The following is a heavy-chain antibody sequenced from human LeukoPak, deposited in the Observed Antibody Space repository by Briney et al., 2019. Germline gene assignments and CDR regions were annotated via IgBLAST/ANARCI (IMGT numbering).Heavy chain of an antibody. CDR1: GYTFTGYY. Sequence: ASVKVSCKASGYTFTGYYMHWVRQAPEQGLEWMGRINPNSGGTNYAQKFQGRVTMTRDTSISTAYMELSRLRSDDTAVYYCAREYSSSSKRDYWGQGTLVTVSS. CDR2: INPNSGGT. V-gene: IGHV1-2*06. D-gene: IGHD6-6*01. J-gene: IGHJ4*02. CDR3: AREYSSSSKRDY.